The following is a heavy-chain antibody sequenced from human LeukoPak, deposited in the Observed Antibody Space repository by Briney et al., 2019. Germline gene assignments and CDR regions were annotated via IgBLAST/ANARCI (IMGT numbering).Heavy chain of an antibody. CDR3: ARDSFDYGGPGY. J-gene: IGHJ4*02. Sequence: PGGPLRLSCAASGFTFSSYGMHWVRQAPGKGLEWVAVIWYDGSNKYYADSVKGRFTISRDNSKNTLYLQMNSLRAEDTAVYYCARDSFDYGGPGYWGQGTLVTVSS. D-gene: IGHD4-17*01. V-gene: IGHV3-33*01. CDR1: GFTFSSYG. CDR2: IWYDGSNK.